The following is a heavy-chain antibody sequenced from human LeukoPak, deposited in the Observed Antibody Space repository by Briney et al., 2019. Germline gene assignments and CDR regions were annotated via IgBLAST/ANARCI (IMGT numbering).Heavy chain of an antibody. V-gene: IGHV3-11*06. CDR2: INIGGTNT. CDR3: ARIRGDGSTFEY. CDR1: GFTFNDYY. Sequence: KPGGSLRLSCAASGFTFNDYYMSWIRQAPGKGLEWLSYINIGGTNTHYADSVKGRFTISRDDAKSSLYLQMNSLRAEDTAVYFCARIRGDGSTFEYWGQGTLVTVSS. J-gene: IGHJ4*02. D-gene: IGHD5-24*01.